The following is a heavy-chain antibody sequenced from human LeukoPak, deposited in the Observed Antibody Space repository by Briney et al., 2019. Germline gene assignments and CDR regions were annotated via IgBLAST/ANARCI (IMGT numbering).Heavy chain of an antibody. D-gene: IGHD3-22*01. J-gene: IGHJ4*02. CDR3: AKEEVISGNHGVYFDY. V-gene: IGHV3-30*02. Sequence: GGSLRLSCAASGFTFRSYGMHWVRQAPGKGLEWVALIRYDGNSNYYADSVKGRSTISRDNSRSTLYLQMNSLRAEDTAVYYCAKEEVISGNHGVYFDYWGQGTLVTVSS. CDR1: GFTFRSYG. CDR2: IRYDGNSN.